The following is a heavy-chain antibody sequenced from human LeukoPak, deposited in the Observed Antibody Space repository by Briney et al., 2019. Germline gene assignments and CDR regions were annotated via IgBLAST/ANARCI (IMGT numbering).Heavy chain of an antibody. J-gene: IGHJ5*02. CDR2: IYYSGST. CDR1: GGSISSYY. D-gene: IGHD3-10*01. CDR3: ARFLVYFGEPTSNRFDP. Sequence: SETLSLTCTVSGGSISSYYWSWIRQPPGKGLEWIGNIYYSGSTNYNPSLKSRVTMSVDTSKNQFSLNLTSVTAADTAVYYCARFLVYFGEPTSNRFDPWGQEPWSPSPQ. V-gene: IGHV4-59*01.